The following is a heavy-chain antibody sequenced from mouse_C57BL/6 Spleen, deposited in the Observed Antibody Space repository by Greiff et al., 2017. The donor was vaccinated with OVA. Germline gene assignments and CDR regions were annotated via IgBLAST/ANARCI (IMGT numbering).Heavy chain of an antibody. CDR1: GFSLTSYG. J-gene: IGHJ4*01. CDR2: IWRGGST. D-gene: IGHD1-1*01. V-gene: IGHV2-5*01. CDR3: AIDYYGSSSYAMDY. Sequence: VQGVESGPGLVQPSQSLSITCTVSGFSLTSYGVHWVRQSPGKGLEWLGVIWRGGSTDYNAAFMSRLSITKDNSKSQVFFKMNSLQADDTAIYYCAIDYYGSSSYAMDYWGQGTSVTVSS.